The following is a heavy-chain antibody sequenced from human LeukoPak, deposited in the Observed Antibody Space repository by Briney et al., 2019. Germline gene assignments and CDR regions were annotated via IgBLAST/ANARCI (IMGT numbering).Heavy chain of an antibody. J-gene: IGHJ4*02. V-gene: IGHV3-23*01. Sequence: GRSLRLSCAASGFTFSNYAMNWVRQAPGKGLEWASAISGSGDTTSYADSVKGRFTISRDNSKSALYLQINSLRAEDTAVYYCAKDPDDSSGYYDYWGQGTLVTVSS. D-gene: IGHD3-22*01. CDR2: ISGSGDTT. CDR1: GFTFSNYA. CDR3: AKDPDDSSGYYDY.